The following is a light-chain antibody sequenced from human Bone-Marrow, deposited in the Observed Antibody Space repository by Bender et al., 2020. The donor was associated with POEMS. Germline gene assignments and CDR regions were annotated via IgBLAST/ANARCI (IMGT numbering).Light chain of an antibody. V-gene: IGLV2-14*01. CDR3: QSYDSSLSASV. Sequence: QSALTQPASVSGSPGQSITISCTGTSSDVGAYNLVSWYQQHPGKAPKLMIYDVSDRPSGVSNRFSGSKSGNTASLTISGLQPEDEADYYCQSYDSSLSASVFGGGTKLTVL. J-gene: IGLJ3*02. CDR2: DVS. CDR1: SSDVGAYNL.